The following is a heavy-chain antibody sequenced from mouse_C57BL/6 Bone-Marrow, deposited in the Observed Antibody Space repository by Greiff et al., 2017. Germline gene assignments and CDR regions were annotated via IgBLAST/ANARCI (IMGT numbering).Heavy chain of an antibody. CDR1: GYTFTDYY. CDR2: INPYNGGT. J-gene: IGHJ4*01. CDR3: AVYGSSYGGAMDY. V-gene: IGHV1-19*01. Sequence: EVQLVESGPVLVKPGASVKMSCKASGYTFTDYYMNWVKQSHGKSLEWIGVINPYNGGTSYNQKFKGKATLTVDKSSSTAYMELNSLTSEDSAVYYCAVYGSSYGGAMDYWGQGTSVTVSS. D-gene: IGHD1-1*01.